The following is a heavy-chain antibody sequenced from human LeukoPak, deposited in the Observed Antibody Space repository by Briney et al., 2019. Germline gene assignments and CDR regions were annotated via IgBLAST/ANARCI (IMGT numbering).Heavy chain of an antibody. CDR2: IKSKTDGGTT. CDR3: TTDLGSTTADAFDI. V-gene: IGHV3-15*01. CDR1: GFIFSNAW. J-gene: IGHJ3*02. D-gene: IGHD4-17*01. Sequence: GGSLRLSCAASGFIFSNAWMSWVRQAPGKGLECVARIKSKTDGGTTDYAAPVKGRFTISRDDSKNTLYLQMNSLKTEDTAVYYCTTDLGSTTADAFDIWGQGTTVTVSS.